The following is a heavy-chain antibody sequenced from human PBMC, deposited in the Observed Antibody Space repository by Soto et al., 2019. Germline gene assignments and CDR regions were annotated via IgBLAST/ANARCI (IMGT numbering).Heavy chain of an antibody. CDR2: ISGSGGRT. V-gene: IGHV3-23*01. J-gene: IGHJ4*02. D-gene: IGHD6-19*01. CDR1: GFTFSSYA. CDR3: ARAHFHSSGWVDF. Sequence: EVQLLESGGGLVQPGGSLRLSCAASGFTFSSYAMSWVRQAPGKGLEWVSAISGSGGRTYYADSVKGRFTFSSDKSKNTLYMQRNSLRAEYTSVYYCARAHFHSSGWVDFWGQGTLVTVSS.